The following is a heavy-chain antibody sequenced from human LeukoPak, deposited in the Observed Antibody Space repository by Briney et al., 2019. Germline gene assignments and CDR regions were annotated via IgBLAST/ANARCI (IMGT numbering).Heavy chain of an antibody. J-gene: IGHJ4*02. CDR2: ISAYNGNT. V-gene: IGHV1-18*01. CDR3: ARASGLIDY. CDR1: GYTFTSYG. Sequence: ASVKVSCKASGYTFTSYGISWVRQAPGQGLEWMGWISAYNGNTNYAQKLQGRVTMTRDTSTSTVYMELSSLRSEDTAVYYCARASGLIDYWGQGTLVTVSS. D-gene: IGHD3/OR15-3a*01.